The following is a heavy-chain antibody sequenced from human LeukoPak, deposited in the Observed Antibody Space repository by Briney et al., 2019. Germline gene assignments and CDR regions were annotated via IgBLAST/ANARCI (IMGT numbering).Heavy chain of an antibody. Sequence: GGSLRLSCAASGFTFSSYGMHWVRQAPGKGLEWVAVIWYDGSNKYYADSVKGRFTISRDNSKNTLYLQMNSLRAEDTAVYYCARGQSSVWYGGGDYWGQGTLVTVSS. CDR1: GFTFSSYG. D-gene: IGHD6-19*01. CDR3: ARGQSSVWYGGGDY. CDR2: IWYDGSNK. V-gene: IGHV3-33*01. J-gene: IGHJ4*02.